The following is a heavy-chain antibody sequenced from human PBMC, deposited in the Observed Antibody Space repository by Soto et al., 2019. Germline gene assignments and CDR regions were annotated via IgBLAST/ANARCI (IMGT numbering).Heavy chain of an antibody. J-gene: IGHJ6*03. CDR3: ARGPAPKGDYYYYYMDV. D-gene: IGHD3-16*01. V-gene: IGHV1-8*01. CDR2: MNPNSGNT. CDR1: GYTFTSYD. Sequence: ASVKVSCKASGYTFTSYDINWVRQATGQGLEWMGWMNPNSGNTGYAQKFQGRVTMTRNTSISTAYMELSSLRSEDTAVYYCARGPAPKGDYYYYYMDVWGKGTTVTVSS.